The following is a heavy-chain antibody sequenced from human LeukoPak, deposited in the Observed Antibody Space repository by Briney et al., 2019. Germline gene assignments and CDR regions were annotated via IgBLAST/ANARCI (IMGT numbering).Heavy chain of an antibody. Sequence: GGSLRLSCAASGFTFSSYAMHWVRQAPGKGLEYVSAISSNGGSTYYANSVKGRFTISRDNSKNTLYLQMGSLRAEDMAVYYCAKDRLGKYMDVWGKGTTVTISS. CDR2: ISSNGGST. CDR3: AKDRLGKYMDV. CDR1: GFTFSSYA. D-gene: IGHD7-27*01. V-gene: IGHV3-64*01. J-gene: IGHJ6*03.